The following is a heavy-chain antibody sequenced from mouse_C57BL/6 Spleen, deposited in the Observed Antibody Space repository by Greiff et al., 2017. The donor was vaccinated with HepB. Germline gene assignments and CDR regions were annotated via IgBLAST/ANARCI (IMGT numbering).Heavy chain of an antibody. CDR2: IDPNSGGT. Sequence: QVQLQQSGAELVKPGASVKLSCKASGYTFTSYWMHWVKQRPGRGLEWIGRIDPNSGGTKYNEKFKSKATLTVDKPSSTAYMQLSSLTSEDSAVYYCAREEDYGNYVWYFDVWGTGTTVTVSS. CDR1: GYTFTSYW. J-gene: IGHJ1*03. D-gene: IGHD2-1*01. V-gene: IGHV1-72*01. CDR3: AREEDYGNYVWYFDV.